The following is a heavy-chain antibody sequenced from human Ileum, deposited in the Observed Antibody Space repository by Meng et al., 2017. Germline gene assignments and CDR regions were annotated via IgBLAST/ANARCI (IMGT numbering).Heavy chain of an antibody. CDR3: AQPRITMTLGGFRTGWFDP. J-gene: IGHJ5*02. V-gene: IGHV4-39*01. CDR2: IYYSGST. CDR1: VGSISSSSYY. D-gene: IGHD3-22*01. Sequence: QLQLQESGPGLVKPSETLSLTCTVPVGSISSSSYYWGWIRQPPGKGLEWIGSIYYSGSTYYNPSLKSRVTISVDTSKNQFSLKLSSVTAADTAVYYCAQPRITMTLGGFRTGWFDPWGQGTLVTVSS.